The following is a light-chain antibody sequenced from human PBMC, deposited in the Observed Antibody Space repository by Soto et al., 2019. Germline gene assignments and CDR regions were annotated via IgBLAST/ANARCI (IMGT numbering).Light chain of an antibody. Sequence: QSVLTQPASVSGSPGQSITIACTGTSSDVGGYKYVSWYQQHPGKAPKLMIYEVSNRPSGVSNRFSGSKSGNTASLTISGLQAEYEADYYCSSYSSSSPLVFGNGKKVTV. CDR1: SSDVGGYKY. J-gene: IGLJ1*01. CDR2: EVS. V-gene: IGLV2-14*01. CDR3: SSYSSSSPLV.